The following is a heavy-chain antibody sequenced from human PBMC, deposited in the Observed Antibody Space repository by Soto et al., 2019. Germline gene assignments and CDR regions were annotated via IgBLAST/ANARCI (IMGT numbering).Heavy chain of an antibody. Sequence: PGESLKISCKGSGYTFTNYWIGWVPQMPGKGLEWMGFIYPDDSDTKYSRSFQGQVTISADKSISTAYLQWSSLKASDTAMYYCARRARGQSSGYCLNSFDIWGQGTMDTVSS. CDR1: GYTFTNYW. D-gene: IGHD3-22*01. CDR2: IYPDDSDT. J-gene: IGHJ3*02. V-gene: IGHV5-51*01. CDR3: ARRARGQSSGYCLNSFDI.